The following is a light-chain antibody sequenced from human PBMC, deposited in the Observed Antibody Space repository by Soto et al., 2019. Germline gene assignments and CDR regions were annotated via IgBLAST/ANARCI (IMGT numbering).Light chain of an antibody. Sequence: QSVLTQPASVSGSPGQSITISCTGSSSDVEANKLVSWYQQHPGTAPRLVIYEDIRRPSGISSRFSGSKSGNTASLTISGLRAEDEAAYYCCSYVAHRKFVFSGGTKLTVL. J-gene: IGLJ3*02. V-gene: IGLV2-23*01. CDR3: CSYVAHRKFV. CDR1: SSDVEANKL. CDR2: EDI.